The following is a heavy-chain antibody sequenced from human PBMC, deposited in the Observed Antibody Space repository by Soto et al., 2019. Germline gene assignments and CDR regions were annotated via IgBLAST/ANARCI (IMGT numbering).Heavy chain of an antibody. CDR1: GFTFSSYS. CDR2: ISSSSSYI. J-gene: IGHJ4*02. Sequence: EVQLVESGGGLVKPGGSLRLSCAASGFTFSSYSMNWVRQAPGKGLEWVSFISSSSSYIYYADSVKGRFTISRDNAKNSLYLQMNSLRAEDTAVYYCARVEPGIAAAGTDYWGQGTLVTVSS. V-gene: IGHV3-21*01. CDR3: ARVEPGIAAAGTDY. D-gene: IGHD6-13*01.